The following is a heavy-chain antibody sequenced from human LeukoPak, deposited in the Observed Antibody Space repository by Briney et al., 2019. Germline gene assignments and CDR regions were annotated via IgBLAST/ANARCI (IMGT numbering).Heavy chain of an antibody. CDR1: GGSINNYY. Sequence: PSETLSLTCTVSGGSINNYYWSWIRQPPGKGLEWIGYIHYSGSTNYNPSLKSRATISVDTSKSQFSLKLSSVTAADTAIYYCARGYSSSWYYLDYWGQGTLVTVSS. D-gene: IGHD6-13*01. CDR3: ARGYSSSWYYLDY. V-gene: IGHV4-59*08. J-gene: IGHJ4*02. CDR2: IHYSGST.